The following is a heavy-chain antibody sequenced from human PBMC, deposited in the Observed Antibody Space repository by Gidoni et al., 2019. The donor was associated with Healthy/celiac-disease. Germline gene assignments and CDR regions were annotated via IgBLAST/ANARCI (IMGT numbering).Heavy chain of an antibody. Sequence: EVQLLESGGGLVQPGGSLRLSCAASGFTFSSYAMRWVRQSPGKVLEWVSAMSGIGGSTYSADSVKGRFTISRDNSKNTLYLQLNSLRAEDTAVYYCAKPTPPLTAYSSSWRRAWYFDLWCRGTLVTVSS. V-gene: IGHV3-23*01. CDR2: MSGIGGST. J-gene: IGHJ2*01. D-gene: IGHD6-13*01. CDR3: AKPTPPLTAYSSSWRRAWYFDL. CDR1: GFTFSSYA.